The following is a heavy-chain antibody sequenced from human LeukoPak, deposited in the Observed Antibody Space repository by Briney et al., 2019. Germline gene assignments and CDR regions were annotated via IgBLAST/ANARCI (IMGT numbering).Heavy chain of an antibody. J-gene: IGHJ6*02. D-gene: IGHD3-9*01. CDR3: ARGARSNDDLLAGMDV. V-gene: IGHV1-8*01. CDR2: MNPNSGNT. Sequence: GASVKVSCKVSGYTLTELSMHWVRQATGQGLEWMGWMNPNSGNTGYAQKFQGRVTMTRNTSMSTAYMELSSLRSEDTAVYYCARGARSNDDLLAGMDVWGQGTTVTVSS. CDR1: GYTLTELS.